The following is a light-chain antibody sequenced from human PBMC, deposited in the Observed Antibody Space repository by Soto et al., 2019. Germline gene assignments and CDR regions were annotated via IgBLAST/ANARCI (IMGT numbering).Light chain of an antibody. CDR2: EGS. J-gene: IGLJ2*01. Sequence: QSALSQPASVSGSPGQSITISCTGSSSEVGSYNLVSWYQHHPGKAPKLMIYEGSKRPSGVSNRFSGSKSGNTASLTISGLQTEDEADYYCCSYAGSSNLVAFGGGTKLTVL. CDR3: CSYAGSSNLVA. V-gene: IGLV2-23*01. CDR1: SSEVGSYNL.